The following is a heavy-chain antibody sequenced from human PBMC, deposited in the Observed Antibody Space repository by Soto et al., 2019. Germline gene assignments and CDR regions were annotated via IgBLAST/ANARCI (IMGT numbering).Heavy chain of an antibody. Sequence: PGESLKISCKGSGYSFIDYWIGWVRQVPGKGLEWMGVIYPGDSDTRYSPSFQGHVTISADKSISTAYLQWSSLKASDTAMYYCARRNIAAAGRDYYYYGMDVWGQGTTVTVSS. CDR1: GYSFIDYW. J-gene: IGHJ6*02. D-gene: IGHD6-13*01. CDR2: IYPGDSDT. CDR3: ARRNIAAAGRDYYYYGMDV. V-gene: IGHV5-51*01.